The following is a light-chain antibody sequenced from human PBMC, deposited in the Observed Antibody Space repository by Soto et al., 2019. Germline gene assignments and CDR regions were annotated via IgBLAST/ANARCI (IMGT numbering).Light chain of an antibody. Sequence: QAVVTQPPSASGTPGQRVTISCSGSSSNIGSNYVYWYQQLPGTAPKLLIYKNNQRPSGVPDRSSGSKSGTSASLAISGLRSEDEADYYCAAWDGSLSGGVFGGGTKLTVL. V-gene: IGLV1-47*01. CDR3: AAWDGSLSGGV. CDR1: SSNIGSNY. CDR2: KNN. J-gene: IGLJ3*02.